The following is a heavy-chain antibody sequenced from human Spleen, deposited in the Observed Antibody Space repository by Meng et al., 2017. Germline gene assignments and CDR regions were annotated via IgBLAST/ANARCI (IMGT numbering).Heavy chain of an antibody. V-gene: IGHV4-39*01. D-gene: IGHD4/OR15-4a*01. CDR3: ARGKRYGDYFDY. CDR1: GGSISTSDFY. J-gene: IGHJ4*02. Sequence: QLQLQESGPGLVKPSEPLSLTCTVSGGSISTSDFYWAWIRQSPGKGLEWIGCVYSSGTTYYNPSLKSRVTMSVDTPENKFSLKLSSVTAADTAVYFCARGKRYGDYFDYWGQGTLVTVSS. CDR2: VYSSGTT.